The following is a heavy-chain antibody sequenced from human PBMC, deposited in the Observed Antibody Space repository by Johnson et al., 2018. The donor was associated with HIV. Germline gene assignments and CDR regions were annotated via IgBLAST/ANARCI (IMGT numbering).Heavy chain of an antibody. J-gene: IGHJ3*02. CDR2: IAYDGSNK. D-gene: IGHD6-19*01. V-gene: IGHV3-33*08. CDR1: GFTFSSYG. Sequence: QVQLVESGGGVVQPGRSLRLSCAPSGFTFSSYGMHWVRQAPGKGLEWVAVIAYDGSNKYYADSVKGRFTISRDNSKNTLYLQMNSLRAEDTTVYYCARVSVPDAFDIWGQGTMVTVSS. CDR3: ARVSVPDAFDI.